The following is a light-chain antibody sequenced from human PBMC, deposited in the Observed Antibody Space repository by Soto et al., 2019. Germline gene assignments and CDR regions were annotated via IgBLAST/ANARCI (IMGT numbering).Light chain of an antibody. CDR3: HQYNNWLYT. CDR2: SAS. Sequence: EIVMTQYPATLSVSPGERATLSCSASQSVSRSLDWYQQKPGQAPRLLFYSASTMATGVPARFSGSGSGTEFTLTISSLQSEDLAVYYCHQYNNWLYTFGQGNKLEIK. J-gene: IGKJ2*01. V-gene: IGKV3-15*01. CDR1: QSVSRS.